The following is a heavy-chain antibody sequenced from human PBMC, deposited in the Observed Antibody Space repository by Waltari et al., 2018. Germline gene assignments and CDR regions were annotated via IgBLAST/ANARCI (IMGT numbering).Heavy chain of an antibody. CDR3: AKDAFGNTYVDH. V-gene: IGHV3-33*06. J-gene: IGHJ4*02. CDR1: GLSIHSYG. CDR2: IWFDGGQT. Sequence: QLVESGGGVVQPGMSLRLSCTGTGLSIHSYGMHWVRQAPGKGLEWVALIWFDGGQTYYADSVRGRFTISRDNSKNTLYLDMNSLKLNDTAIYYCAKDAFGNTYVDHWGQGTLVTVAS. D-gene: IGHD3-10*01.